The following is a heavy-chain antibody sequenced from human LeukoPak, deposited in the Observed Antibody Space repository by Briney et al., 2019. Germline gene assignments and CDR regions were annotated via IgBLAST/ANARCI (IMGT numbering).Heavy chain of an antibody. Sequence: PGGSLRLSCAASGFTFSTYGMHWVRQAPGEGLEWVAVIWYDGSNKYYADSVKGRFTISRDNSKNTLYLQMNSLRAEDTAVYYCAKSRYSYDYFDYWGQGTLVTVSS. J-gene: IGHJ4*02. V-gene: IGHV3-33*06. CDR2: IWYDGSNK. D-gene: IGHD5-18*01. CDR1: GFTFSTYG. CDR3: AKSRYSYDYFDY.